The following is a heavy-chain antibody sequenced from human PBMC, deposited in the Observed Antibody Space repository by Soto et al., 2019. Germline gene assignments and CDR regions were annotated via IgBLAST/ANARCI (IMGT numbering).Heavy chain of an antibody. Sequence: QVQLVQAGAEVKKPGASVKVSCKASGDTFTDYYIHWVRQAPGQGLEWMGTVNPSGGHTTYAQHFLGRMTMTRDTSTSTLYMELTSLTSEDTSIYDCTRGGRVVVVTAALDYWGQGTLVTVSS. CDR1: GDTFTDYY. CDR2: VNPSGGHT. V-gene: IGHV1-46*01. J-gene: IGHJ4*02. CDR3: TRGGRVVVVTAALDY. D-gene: IGHD2-21*02.